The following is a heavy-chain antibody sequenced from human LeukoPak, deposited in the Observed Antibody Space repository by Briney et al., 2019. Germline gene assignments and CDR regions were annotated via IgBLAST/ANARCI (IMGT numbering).Heavy chain of an antibody. CDR3: ARGSGKPFDY. CDR1: TFAFSSCW. V-gene: IGHV3-7*01. J-gene: IGHJ4*02. D-gene: IGHD1-14*01. CDR2: IKQDGTEK. Sequence: GGSLRLSCAASTFAFSSCWMSWVRQAPGKGLEWVANIKQDGTEKYYVDSVKGRFTISRDNAKNSLYLQMNSLRAEDTAVYYCARGSGKPFDYWGQGTLVTVSS.